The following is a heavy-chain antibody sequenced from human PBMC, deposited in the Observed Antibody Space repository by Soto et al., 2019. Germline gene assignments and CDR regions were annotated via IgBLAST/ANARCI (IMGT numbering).Heavy chain of an antibody. Sequence: GGSLRLSCAASGFTFSSYDMHWVRQAPGKGLEWVSAIATSGGTFYADSVKGRFTISRENAKNSLYLQMNSLRGEDTAVYYCARGGFGAYCGGDCYDFDYWGQGTLVTVSS. CDR1: GFTFSSYD. D-gene: IGHD2-21*01. V-gene: IGHV3-13*01. J-gene: IGHJ4*02. CDR3: ARGGFGAYCGGDCYDFDY. CDR2: IATSGGT.